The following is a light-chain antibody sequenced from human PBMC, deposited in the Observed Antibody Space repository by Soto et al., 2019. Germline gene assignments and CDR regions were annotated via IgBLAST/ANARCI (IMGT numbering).Light chain of an antibody. CDR2: DAY. CDR1: PSVSSN. V-gene: IGKV3-11*01. J-gene: IGKJ1*01. Sequence: EIVWSQSPATLSLSLGERATLSCRVSPSVSSNSAWYQQKPGQAPRLLIYDAYNRATGIPARFSCSGSGTDFALTISSLEPEDFEVYYCQQRSNWPQWTFGQGTKVDIK. CDR3: QQRSNWPQWT.